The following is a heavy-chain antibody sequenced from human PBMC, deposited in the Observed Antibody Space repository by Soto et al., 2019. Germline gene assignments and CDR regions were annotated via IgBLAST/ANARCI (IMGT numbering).Heavy chain of an antibody. CDR2: MNPNSGNT. J-gene: IGHJ4*02. CDR1: GYTFTSYD. V-gene: IGHV1-8*01. D-gene: IGHD5-12*01. CDR3: ASIDLLTSGYDFNY. Sequence: ASVKVSCKASGYTFTSYDINWVRQATGQGLEWMGWMNPNSGNTGYAQKFQGRVTMTRDTSISTAYMELSSLRSEDTAVYYCASIDLLTSGYDFNYWGQGTLVTVSS.